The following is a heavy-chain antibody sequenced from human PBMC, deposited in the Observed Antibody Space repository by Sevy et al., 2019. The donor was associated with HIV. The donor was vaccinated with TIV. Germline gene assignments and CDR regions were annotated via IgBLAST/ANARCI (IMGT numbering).Heavy chain of an antibody. CDR2: FDPEDGET. V-gene: IGHV1-24*01. CDR3: AITKDYYDNSSCPFDY. J-gene: IGHJ4*02. D-gene: IGHD3-22*01. CDR1: GYTLTKLS. Sequence: ASVNVSCKVSGYTLTKLSMHWVRQAPGKGLEWMGTFDPEDGETIYAQKFQGRVTMTEDTSIDTASMELSSLRSEDTAVFYCAITKDYYDNSSCPFDYWVQGTLVTVSS.